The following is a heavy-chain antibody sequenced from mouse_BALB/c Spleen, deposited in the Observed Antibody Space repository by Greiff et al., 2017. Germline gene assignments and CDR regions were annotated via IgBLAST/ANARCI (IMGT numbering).Heavy chain of an antibody. V-gene: IGHV2-2*02. CDR2: IWSGGST. J-gene: IGHJ4*01. CDR3: AKNYYDYDRGYAMDY. Sequence: QVQLKQSGPGLVQPSQSLSITCTVSGFSLTSYGVHWVRQSPGKGLEWLGVIWSGGSTDYNAAFISRLSISKDNSKSQVFFKMNSLQANDTAIYYCAKNYYDYDRGYAMDYWGQGTSVTVSS. D-gene: IGHD2-4*01. CDR1: GFSLTSYG.